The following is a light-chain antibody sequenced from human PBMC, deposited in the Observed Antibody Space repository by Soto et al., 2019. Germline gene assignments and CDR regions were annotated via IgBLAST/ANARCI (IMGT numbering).Light chain of an antibody. CDR1: SASVLTSYY. V-gene: IGLV8-61*01. J-gene: IGLJ2*01. CDR2: STN. Sequence: QAVVSQEPSFSVSPGETVTLTCGLTSASVLTSYYPSWYQQTPGQAPRTLIYSTNIRSSGVPDRFSGSILGNKAALTITGAHADDESDYYCALYVGSGTVVFGGGTKVTVL. CDR3: ALYVGSGTVV.